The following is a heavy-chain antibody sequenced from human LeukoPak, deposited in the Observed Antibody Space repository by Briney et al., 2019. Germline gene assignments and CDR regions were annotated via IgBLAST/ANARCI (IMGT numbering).Heavy chain of an antibody. D-gene: IGHD1-26*01. Sequence: PGGSLRLSCVGSGFSFGSYWMHWVRQAPGKGLVWVSRITSDGSTTSYADSVKGRFTISRDNARNTLYLQMNSLRAEDTAVYYRARDRSGSQYYMDLWGKGATVTVSS. CDR2: ITSDGSTT. CDR1: GFSFGSYW. V-gene: IGHV3-74*01. J-gene: IGHJ6*03. CDR3: ARDRSGSQYYMDL.